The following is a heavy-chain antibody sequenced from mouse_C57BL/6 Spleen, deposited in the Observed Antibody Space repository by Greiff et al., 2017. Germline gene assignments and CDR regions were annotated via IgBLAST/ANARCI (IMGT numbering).Heavy chain of an antibody. Sequence: QVQLQQSGAELVKPGASVKLSCKASGYTFTEYPIHWVKQRSGQGLEWIGWFYPGSGSIKYNEKFKDKATLTAAKSSSTVYMELSRLTSDDSAVYFSTRHQSLYGKGWYVDVWGAGTTDTVSS. CDR2: FYPGSGSI. CDR3: TRHQSLYGKGWYVDV. CDR1: GYTFTEYP. D-gene: IGHD2-1*01. J-gene: IGHJ1*01. V-gene: IGHV1-62-2*01.